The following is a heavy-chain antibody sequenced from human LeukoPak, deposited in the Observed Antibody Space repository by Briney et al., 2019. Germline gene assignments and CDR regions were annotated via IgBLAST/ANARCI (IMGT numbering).Heavy chain of an antibody. Sequence: PSETLSLTCAVYGGSFSGYYWSWIRQPPGKGLEWIGEINHSGSTNYNPSLKSRVTISVDTSKNQFSLELSSVTAADTAVYYCARWDSSSHTSVMDGMDVWGQGTTVTVSS. CDR1: GGSFSGYY. CDR2: INHSGST. J-gene: IGHJ6*02. CDR3: ARWDSSSHTSVMDGMDV. D-gene: IGHD6-6*01. V-gene: IGHV4-34*01.